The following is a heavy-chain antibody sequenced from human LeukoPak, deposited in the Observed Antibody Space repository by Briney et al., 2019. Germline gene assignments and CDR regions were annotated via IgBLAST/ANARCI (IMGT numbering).Heavy chain of an antibody. CDR3: ARYQTGTMFAV. CDR2: ISHSGST. D-gene: IGHD1/OR15-1a*01. Sequence: SETLSLTCAVSGDSVSSSNWWSWVRQPPGKGLEWIGEISHSGSTNYNPSLRSRITMSLDTSENQLSLKLYSVTAADTAIYYCARYQTGTMFAVWGQGTLVTISS. J-gene: IGHJ4*02. V-gene: IGHV4-4*02. CDR1: GDSVSSSNW.